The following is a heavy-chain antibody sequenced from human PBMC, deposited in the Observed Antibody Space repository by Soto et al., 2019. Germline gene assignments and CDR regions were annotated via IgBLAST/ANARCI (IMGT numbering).Heavy chain of an antibody. Sequence: GGSLRLSCAASGFTFDDYAMHWVRQAPGKGLEWVSGISWNSGSIGYADSVKGRFTISRDNAKNSLCLQMNSLRAEDTALYYCAKDMRWGITGTTFNYWGQGTLVTVSS. J-gene: IGHJ4*02. CDR3: AKDMRWGITGTTFNY. V-gene: IGHV3-9*01. D-gene: IGHD1-20*01. CDR1: GFTFDDYA. CDR2: ISWNSGSI.